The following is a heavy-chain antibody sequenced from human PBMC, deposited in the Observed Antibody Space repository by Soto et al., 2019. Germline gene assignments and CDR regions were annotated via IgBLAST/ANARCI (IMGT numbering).Heavy chain of an antibody. J-gene: IGHJ5*02. D-gene: IGHD3-9*01. CDR3: AGSAEALPTFYYDILTGSKGDRFDP. Sequence: ASVKVSCKASGYTFTSYDINWVRQATGQGLEWMGWMNPNSGNTGYAQKFQGRVTMTRNTSISTAYMELSSLRSEDTAVYYCAGSAEALPTFYYDILTGSKGDRFDPWGQGTLVTVSS. CDR2: MNPNSGNT. CDR1: GYTFTSYD. V-gene: IGHV1-8*01.